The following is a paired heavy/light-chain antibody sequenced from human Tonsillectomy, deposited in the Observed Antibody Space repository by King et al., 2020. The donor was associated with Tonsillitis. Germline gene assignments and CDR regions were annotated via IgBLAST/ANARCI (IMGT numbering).Heavy chain of an antibody. Sequence: QVQLVQSGAEVKKPGSSVKVSCKASGGNFRSFAFSWVRHAPGLGLEWMGGIIPYFGTSNYPQKFEGRVTITADESTSTVYMDLSSLTSEDTAIYYCARDRAEFWSGTAFDYWGQGTLITVSS. J-gene: IGHJ4*02. D-gene: IGHD3-3*01. CDR3: ARDRAEFWSGTAFDY. CDR2: IIPYFGTS. V-gene: IGHV1-69*01. CDR1: GGNFRSFA.
Light chain of an antibody. V-gene: IGKV3-11*01. J-gene: IGKJ2*01. CDR2: DAS. CDR3: QQRLNWYT. CDR1: QYISTH. Sequence: EIVLTQSPATMSLSPGERATLSCRASQYISTHLAWYQHKPGQPPRLLIYDASTRATGIPARFSGSGSGTDFTLTISSLEPEDFAVYYCQQRLNWYTFGLGTKLEIK.